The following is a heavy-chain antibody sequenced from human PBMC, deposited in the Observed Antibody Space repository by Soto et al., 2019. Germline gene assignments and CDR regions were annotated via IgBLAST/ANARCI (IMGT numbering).Heavy chain of an antibody. J-gene: IGHJ6*02. CDR2: INSDGSST. D-gene: IGHD3-3*01. CDR1: GCTFSSYR. CDR3: ARAGDSDYYYYGMDV. V-gene: IGHV3-74*01. Sequence: GGSLRRPCAASGCTFSSYRMHWVRQAPGKGLVWVSRINSDGSSTSYADSVKGRFTISRDNAKNTLYLQMNSLRAEDTAVYYCARAGDSDYYYYGMDVWGQGTTVTVSS.